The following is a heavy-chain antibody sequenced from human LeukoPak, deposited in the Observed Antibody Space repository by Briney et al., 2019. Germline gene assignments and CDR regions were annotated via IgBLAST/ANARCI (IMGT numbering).Heavy chain of an antibody. V-gene: IGHV3-21*01. CDR3: AREGICGGDCYSGFDY. Sequence: GGSLRLSCAASGFSFSTYGMSWVRQAPGKGLEWVSSISGSTSYIYYADSVRGRFTISRDNAKNSLYLQMNSLRAEDTAVYYCAREGICGGDCYSGFDYWGQGTLVTVSS. CDR1: GFSFSTYG. CDR2: ISGSTSYI. D-gene: IGHD2-21*02. J-gene: IGHJ4*02.